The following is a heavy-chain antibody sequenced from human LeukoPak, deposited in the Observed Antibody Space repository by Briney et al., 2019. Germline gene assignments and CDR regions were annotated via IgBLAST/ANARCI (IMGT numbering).Heavy chain of an antibody. CDR3: AIAYSGYDAFDY. CDR1: GGSISSGGYS. Sequence: SGTLSLTCAVSGGSISSGGYSWSWIRQPPGKGLEWIGYIYYSGSTNYNPSLKSRVTISVDTSKNQFSLKLSSVTAADTAVYYCAIAYSGYDAFDYWGQGTLVTVSS. J-gene: IGHJ4*02. V-gene: IGHV4-61*08. D-gene: IGHD5-12*01. CDR2: IYYSGST.